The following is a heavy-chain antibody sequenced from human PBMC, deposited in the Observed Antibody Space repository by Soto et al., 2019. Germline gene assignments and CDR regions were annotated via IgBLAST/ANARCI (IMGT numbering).Heavy chain of an antibody. D-gene: IGHD4-4*01. CDR2: ISGGGSNT. J-gene: IGHJ4*02. Sequence: EVQLLESGGGLVQRGGSLRLSCAASRFPFSSYVMAWVRQAPGKGLEWVSGISGGGSNTFYADSVKGRFTISRDNSKNTLLLQMNSLGAEDTAVYYCAKDSNKYSSSLRGRYFDYWGQGIGVTVSS. CDR3: AKDSNKYSSSLRGRYFDY. V-gene: IGHV3-23*01. CDR1: RFPFSSYV.